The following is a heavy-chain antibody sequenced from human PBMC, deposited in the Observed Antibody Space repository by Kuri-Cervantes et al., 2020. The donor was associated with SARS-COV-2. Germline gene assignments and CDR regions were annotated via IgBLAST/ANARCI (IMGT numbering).Heavy chain of an antibody. Sequence: SVKVSCKASGYTFTSYAISWVRQAPGQGLEWMGGIIPIFGTANYAQKFQGRVTITADESTSTAYMELSSLRSEDTAVYYCARAVGVTIFGVVTAGMDVWGQGTTVTVSS. J-gene: IGHJ6*02. CDR3: ARAVGVTIFGVVTAGMDV. CDR2: IIPIFGTA. CDR1: GYTFTSYA. V-gene: IGHV1-69*13. D-gene: IGHD3-3*01.